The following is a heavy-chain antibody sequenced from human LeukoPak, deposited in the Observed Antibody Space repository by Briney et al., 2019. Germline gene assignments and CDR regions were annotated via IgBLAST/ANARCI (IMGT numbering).Heavy chain of an antibody. V-gene: IGHV3-48*03. CDR3: ARGIAAPDRGYYYMDV. CDR1: GFTFSSYE. D-gene: IGHD6-13*01. Sequence: PGGSLRLSCAASGFTFSSYEMNWVRQAPGKGLEWVSYISSSGSTIYYADSVKGRFTISRDNAKNSLYLQMNSLRVEDTAVYYCARGIAAPDRGYYYMDVWGKGTTVTISS. CDR2: ISSSGSTI. J-gene: IGHJ6*03.